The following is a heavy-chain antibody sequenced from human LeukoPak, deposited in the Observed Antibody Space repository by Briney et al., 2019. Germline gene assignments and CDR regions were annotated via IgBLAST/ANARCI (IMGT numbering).Heavy chain of an antibody. CDR1: GFTFSSYG. CDR2: ISYDGSNK. V-gene: IGHV3-30*18. CDR3: AKDFEVGEAVTLDY. D-gene: IGHD4-17*01. Sequence: GGSLRLSCAASGFTFSSYGMHWVRQAPGKGLEWVAVISYDGSNKCYADSVKGRFTISRDNSKNTLYLQMNSLRAEDTAVYYCAKDFEVGEAVTLDYWGQGTLVTVSS. J-gene: IGHJ4*02.